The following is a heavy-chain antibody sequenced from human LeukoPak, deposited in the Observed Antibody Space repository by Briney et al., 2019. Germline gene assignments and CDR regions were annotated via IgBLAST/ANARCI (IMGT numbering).Heavy chain of an antibody. Sequence: SETLSLTCSVSGYYITIAYYWGWIRQAPGEGLEWIGSVSHSETTYYNPSLKSRVSISLDTSENQFSLILNTVTAADTAVYYCAGAGYDWNYDNWGQGTLVTVSS. CDR2: VSHSETT. D-gene: IGHD5-12*01. CDR3: AGAGYDWNYDN. J-gene: IGHJ4*02. V-gene: IGHV4-38-2*01. CDR1: GYYITIAYY.